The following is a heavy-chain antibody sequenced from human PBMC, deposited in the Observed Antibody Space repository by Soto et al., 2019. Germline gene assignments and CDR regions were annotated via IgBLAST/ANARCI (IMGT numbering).Heavy chain of an antibody. J-gene: IGHJ3*01. Sequence: EVQLVESGGGLVKRGGSLRLSCVVSGLTFNNAWMTWVRQAPGKGLEWVGHIKSKTDGAATEFAAPVEGRFTLSRDDSKNTVYLDMSSLRTEDTGVYYCTTDPRWGFWGQGTMVTVSS. D-gene: IGHD3-16*01. CDR3: TTDPRWGF. CDR2: IKSKTDGAAT. V-gene: IGHV3-15*07. CDR1: GLTFNNAW.